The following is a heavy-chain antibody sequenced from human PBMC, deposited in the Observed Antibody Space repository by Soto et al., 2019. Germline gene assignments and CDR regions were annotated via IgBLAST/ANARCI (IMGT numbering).Heavy chain of an antibody. D-gene: IGHD5-18*01. V-gene: IGHV1-18*01. J-gene: IGHJ4*02. Sequence: ASVKVSCKASGYTFTSYGISWVRQAPGQGLEWMGWISAYNGNTNYAQKLQCRVTMTTDTSTSTAYMELRSLRSDDTAVYYCARDGGWDTAMVTLDYWGQGTLVTVSS. CDR2: ISAYNGNT. CDR1: GYTFTSYG. CDR3: ARDGGWDTAMVTLDY.